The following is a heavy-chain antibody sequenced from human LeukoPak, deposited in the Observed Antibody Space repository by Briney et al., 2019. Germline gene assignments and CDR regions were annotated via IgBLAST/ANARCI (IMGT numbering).Heavy chain of an antibody. CDR3: ARGHGHFDY. J-gene: IGHJ4*02. CDR2: IYHSGST. Sequence: SETLSLTCTVSGYSISSGYYWGWIRQPPGKGLEWIGSIYHSGSTYYNPSLKSRVTISVDTSKNQFSLKLSSVTAADTAVYYCARGHGHFDYWGQGTLVTVSS. V-gene: IGHV4-38-2*02. CDR1: GYSISSGYY.